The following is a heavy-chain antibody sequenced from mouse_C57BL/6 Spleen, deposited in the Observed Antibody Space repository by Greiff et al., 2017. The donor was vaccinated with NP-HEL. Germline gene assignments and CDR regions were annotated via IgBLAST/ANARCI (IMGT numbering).Heavy chain of an antibody. CDR1: GFTFSSYA. J-gene: IGHJ4*01. CDR2: ISDGGSYT. CDR3: ARVLYYGNFMDY. Sequence: EVQVVESGGGLVKPGGSLKLSCAASGFTFSSYAMSWVRQTPEKRLEWVATISDGGSYTYYPDNVKGRFTISRDNAKNNLYLQMSHLKSEDTAMYYCARVLYYGNFMDYWGQGTSVTVSS. D-gene: IGHD2-1*01. V-gene: IGHV5-4*01.